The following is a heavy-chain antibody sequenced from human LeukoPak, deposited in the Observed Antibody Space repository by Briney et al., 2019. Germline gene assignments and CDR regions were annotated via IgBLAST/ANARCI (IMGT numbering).Heavy chain of an antibody. J-gene: IGHJ3*02. Sequence: PGGSLRLSCAASGITFSSYAMHWVRQAPGKGLEWVALISYDGTNKYYADFVKGRFTISRDNSKNTLYLQMNSLRPEDTAVYYCARAHRELLQFVVFDIWGQGTMVTVSS. CDR1: GITFSSYA. CDR2: ISYDGTNK. CDR3: ARAHRELLQFVVFDI. D-gene: IGHD1-7*01. V-gene: IGHV3-30-3*01.